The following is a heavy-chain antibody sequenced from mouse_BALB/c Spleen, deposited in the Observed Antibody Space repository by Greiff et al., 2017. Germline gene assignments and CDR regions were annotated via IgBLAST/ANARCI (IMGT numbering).Heavy chain of an antibody. CDR2: IYPGDGDT. Sequence: VKLMESGPELVKPGASVKISCKASGYAFSSSWMNWVKQRPGQGLEWIGRIYPGDGDTNYNGKFKGKATLTADKSSSTAYMQLSSLTSVDSAVYFCAREEGPFAYWGQGTLVTVSA. V-gene: IGHV1-82*01. D-gene: IGHD3-3*01. CDR1: GYAFSSSW. CDR3: AREEGPFAY. J-gene: IGHJ3*01.